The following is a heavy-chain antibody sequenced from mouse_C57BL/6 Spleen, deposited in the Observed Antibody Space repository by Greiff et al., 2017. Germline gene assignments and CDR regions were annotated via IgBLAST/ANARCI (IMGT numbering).Heavy chain of an antibody. CDR1: GFTFSSYG. D-gene: IGHD4-1*01. Sequence: EVMLMESGGDLVKPGGSLKLSCAASGFTFSSYGMSWVRQTPDKRLEWVATISSGGSYTYYPDSVKGRFTISRDNAKNTLYLQMSSLKSEDTAMYYCARRLGYAMDYWGQGTSVTVSS. CDR3: ARRLGYAMDY. CDR2: ISSGGSYT. J-gene: IGHJ4*01. V-gene: IGHV5-6*02.